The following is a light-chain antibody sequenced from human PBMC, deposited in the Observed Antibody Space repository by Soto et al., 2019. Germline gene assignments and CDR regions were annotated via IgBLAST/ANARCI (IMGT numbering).Light chain of an antibody. CDR3: SSFAGGYTRVV. V-gene: IGLV2-11*01. J-gene: IGLJ2*01. Sequence: QSALTQPRSVSGSPGQSVTISCTGTSSDIGASNYVSWYQQYPGKAPKLMISDVSMRPSGVPDRFSGSKSGNTASLTISGLQAEDEDDYYCSSFAGGYTRVVFGGGTKLTVL. CDR2: DVS. CDR1: SSDIGASNY.